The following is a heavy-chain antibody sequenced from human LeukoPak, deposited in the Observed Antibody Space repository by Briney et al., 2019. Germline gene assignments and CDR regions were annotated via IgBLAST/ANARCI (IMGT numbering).Heavy chain of an antibody. J-gene: IGHJ4*02. CDR1: GFTLSTYG. CDR3: AKIAAANCGGDCYSGAYYFDY. D-gene: IGHD2-21*02. CDR2: IRYDGSNK. V-gene: IGHV3-30*02. Sequence: GGTLRLSCAASGFTLSTYGMHWVRQAPGKGLEWVAFIRYDGSNKYYADSVKGRFTISRDNSKNTLYLQMNSLRAEDTAVYYCAKIAAANCGGDCYSGAYYFDYWGQGTLVTVSS.